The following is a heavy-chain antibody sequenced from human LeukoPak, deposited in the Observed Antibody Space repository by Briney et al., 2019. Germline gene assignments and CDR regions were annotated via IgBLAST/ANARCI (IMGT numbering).Heavy chain of an antibody. CDR2: INPSGGST. CDR1: GYTFTSYY. V-gene: IGHV1-46*01. J-gene: IGHJ4*02. Sequence: ASVKVSCKASGYTFTSYYMHWVRQAPGQGLEWMGIINPSGGSTSYAQNFQGRVTMTRDTSTSTVYMELSSLRSEDTAVYYCARDAYSYGYSDYWGQGTLVTVSS. D-gene: IGHD5-18*01. CDR3: ARDAYSYGYSDY.